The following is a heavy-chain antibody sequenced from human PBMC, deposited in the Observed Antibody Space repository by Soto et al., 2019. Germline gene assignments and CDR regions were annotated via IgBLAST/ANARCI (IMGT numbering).Heavy chain of an antibody. CDR2: IYYSGST. Sequence: SETLSLTCTVSGDSIKSGDYYWSWIRQPPGKSLEWIGHIYYSGSTYYNPSLKSRVTISVDTSKNQFSLKLSSVTAADTAVYYCARAMVVTQNWFDPWGQGTLVT. J-gene: IGHJ5*02. CDR3: ARAMVVTQNWFDP. CDR1: GDSIKSGDYY. D-gene: IGHD2-21*02. V-gene: IGHV4-30-4*01.